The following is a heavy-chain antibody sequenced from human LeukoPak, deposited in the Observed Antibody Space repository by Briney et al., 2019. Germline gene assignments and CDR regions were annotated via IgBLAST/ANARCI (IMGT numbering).Heavy chain of an antibody. D-gene: IGHD6-13*01. CDR2: ITGDGDTT. J-gene: IGHJ4*02. V-gene: IGHV3-23*01. Sequence: GGSLRLSCAASGFTFSSYAMSWVRQAPGKGLEWVSAITGDGDTTYYADSVRGRFTISRDNSKSTLYLQVNSLRAEDTAVYYCAKRGAGGKLFDYWGPGTLVTVSS. CDR3: AKRGAGGKLFDY. CDR1: GFTFSSYA.